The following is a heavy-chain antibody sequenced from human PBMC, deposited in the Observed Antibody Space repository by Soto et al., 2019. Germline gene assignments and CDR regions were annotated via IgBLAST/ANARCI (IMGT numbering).Heavy chain of an antibody. V-gene: IGHV3-30-3*01. CDR2: ISYDGSNK. D-gene: IGHD6-13*01. J-gene: IGHJ6*02. Sequence: VGSLRLSCAASGFTFSSYAMHWVRQAPGKGLEWVAVISYDGSNKYYADSVKGRFTICRDNSKNTLYLQMNSLRAEDTAVYYCARDTVYSSYGMDVWGQGTTVTVSS. CDR3: ARDTVYSSYGMDV. CDR1: GFTFSSYA.